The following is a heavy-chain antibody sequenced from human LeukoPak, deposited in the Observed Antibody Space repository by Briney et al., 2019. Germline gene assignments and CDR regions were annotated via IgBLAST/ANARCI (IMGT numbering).Heavy chain of an antibody. J-gene: IGHJ4*02. V-gene: IGHV1-8*01. CDR3: ARADDYGGNSDLWDFDY. CDR2: MNPNSGNT. D-gene: IGHD4-23*01. Sequence: GASVKVSCKASGYTFTSYDINWVRQATGQGLEWMGWMNPNSGNTGYAQKFQGRVTMTRNTSISTAYMELSSLRSEDTAVYYCARADDYGGNSDLWDFDYWGQGTLVTVSS. CDR1: GYTFTSYD.